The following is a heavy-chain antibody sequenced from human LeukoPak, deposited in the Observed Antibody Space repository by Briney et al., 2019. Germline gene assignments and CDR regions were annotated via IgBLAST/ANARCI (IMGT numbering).Heavy chain of an antibody. V-gene: IGHV1-69*05. CDR3: ARAGYSSSWHEPFDY. CDR1: GGTFSSYA. J-gene: IGHJ4*02. D-gene: IGHD6-13*01. Sequence: GSSVKVSCKASGGTFSSYAISWVRQAPGQGLEWMGGIIPIFGTANYAQKFQGRVTITTDESTSTAYMELSSLRSEDTAVYYCARAGYSSSWHEPFDYWGQGTLVTDSS. CDR2: IIPIFGTA.